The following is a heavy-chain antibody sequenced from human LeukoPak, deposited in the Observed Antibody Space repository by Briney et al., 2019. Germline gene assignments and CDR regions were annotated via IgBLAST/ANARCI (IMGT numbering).Heavy chain of an antibody. CDR2: ISSSGITI. Sequence: GGSLRLSCAASGFTFKNYWMHWVRQAPGKGLVWVSYISSSGITINYADSIKGRFTISRDNAKNSLYLQMNSLRAEDTAVYYCAREGGWVATPSSHWGQGTLVTVSS. CDR1: GFTFKNYW. J-gene: IGHJ4*02. CDR3: AREGGWVATPSSH. D-gene: IGHD5-12*01. V-gene: IGHV3-11*01.